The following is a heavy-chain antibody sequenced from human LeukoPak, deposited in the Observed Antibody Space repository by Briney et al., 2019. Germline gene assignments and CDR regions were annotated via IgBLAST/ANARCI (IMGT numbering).Heavy chain of an antibody. D-gene: IGHD4-23*01. CDR1: GFTFSSYA. CDR2: ISSSGSTI. Sequence: PGGSLRLSCAASGFTFSSYAMSWVRQTPGKGLEWVSYISSSGSTIYYADSVKGRFTISRDNAKNSLYLQMNSLRAEDTAVYYCAREGSDYGGNRKHYNYYYYYYMDVWGKGTTATVSS. J-gene: IGHJ6*03. V-gene: IGHV3-11*04. CDR3: AREGSDYGGNRKHYNYYYYYYMDV.